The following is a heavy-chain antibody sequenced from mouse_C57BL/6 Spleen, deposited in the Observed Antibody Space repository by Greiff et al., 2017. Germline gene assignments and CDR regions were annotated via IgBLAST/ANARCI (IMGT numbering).Heavy chain of an antibody. V-gene: IGHV5-9-1*02. Sequence: EVKLVESGEGLVKPGGSLKLSCAASGFTFSSYAMSWVRQTPEKRLEWVAYISSGGDYIYYADTVKGRFTISRDNARNTPYLQMSSLKSEDTAMFYCTRDYGSSYPWYFDVWGTGTTVTVSS. CDR1: GFTFSSYA. D-gene: IGHD1-1*01. CDR3: TRDYGSSYPWYFDV. CDR2: ISSGGDYI. J-gene: IGHJ1*03.